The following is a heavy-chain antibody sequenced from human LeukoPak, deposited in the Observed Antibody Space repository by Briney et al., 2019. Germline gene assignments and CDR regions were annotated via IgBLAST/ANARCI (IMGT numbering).Heavy chain of an antibody. CDR3: ASSLYAVTLDV. CDR1: GFTFSTYT. D-gene: IGHD2-2*02. CDR2: ISSSGSAI. Sequence: PGGSLRLSCATSGFTFSTYTMNWVRRAPGQGLAWVSYISSSGSAIFYAGSVKGRFTISRDNAKNSLYLQMDSLRAEDTAVYYCASSLYAVTLDVWGQGTTVTVSS. J-gene: IGHJ6*02. V-gene: IGHV3-48*04.